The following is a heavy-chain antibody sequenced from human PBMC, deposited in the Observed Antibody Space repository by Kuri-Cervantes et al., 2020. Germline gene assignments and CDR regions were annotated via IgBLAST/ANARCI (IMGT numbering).Heavy chain of an antibody. V-gene: IGHV3-30-3*01. CDR2: ISYGGSNT. CDR3: ARESYMVTALDY. J-gene: IGHJ4*02. Sequence: GGSLRLSCAASGFTFTNYAIHWVRQAPGKGLEWVAVISYGGSNTYYADSVKGRFTISRDNSKNSLYLQMNSLRAEDTAVYYCARESYMVTALDYWGQGTLVTVSS. CDR1: GFTFTNYA. D-gene: IGHD5-18*01.